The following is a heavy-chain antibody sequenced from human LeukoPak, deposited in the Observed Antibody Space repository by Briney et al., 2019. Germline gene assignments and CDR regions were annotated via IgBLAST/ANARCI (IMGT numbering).Heavy chain of an antibody. CDR3: AREDSPVVPAAIRGFDY. D-gene: IGHD2-2*02. CDR2: INHSGST. CDR1: GGSFSGYY. J-gene: IGHJ4*02. Sequence: PSETLSLTCAVYGGSFSGYYWSWIRQPPGKGLEWIGEINHSGSTNYNPSLKSRVTISVDTSKNQFSLKLSSVTAADTAVYYCAREDSPVVPAAIRGFDYWGQGTLVTVSS. V-gene: IGHV4-34*01.